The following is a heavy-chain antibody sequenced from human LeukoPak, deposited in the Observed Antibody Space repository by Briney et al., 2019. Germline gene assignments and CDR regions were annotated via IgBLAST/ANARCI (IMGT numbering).Heavy chain of an antibody. D-gene: IGHD3-10*01. CDR2: IFSGGGT. J-gene: IGHJ4*02. CDR3: ARGPGGGSGSYYYFDY. CDR1: GFTDSSNY. Sequence: GSLRLSCAASGFTDSSNYMTWVRQAPGKGLGWVSVIFSGGGTYYADSVKGRFTISRDNSQNTLYLQMNSLRAEDTAVYYCARGPGGGSGSYYYFDYWGQGTLVTVSS. V-gene: IGHV3-53*01.